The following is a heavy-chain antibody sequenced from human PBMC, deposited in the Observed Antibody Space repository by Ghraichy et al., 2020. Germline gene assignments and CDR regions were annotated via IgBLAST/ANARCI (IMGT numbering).Heavy chain of an antibody. CDR2: ISSSGSTI. CDR1: GITFSSYY. V-gene: IGHV3-11*04. Sequence: LSLTCAAYGITFSSYYMSWIRMAPWEGLEWVSYISSSGSTIYYADSVKGRFTISRDNAKNSLYLQMNSLRAEDTAVYYCARNRDAFDIWGQGTIVTVSS. CDR3: ARNRDAFDI. J-gene: IGHJ3*02. D-gene: IGHD1-14*01.